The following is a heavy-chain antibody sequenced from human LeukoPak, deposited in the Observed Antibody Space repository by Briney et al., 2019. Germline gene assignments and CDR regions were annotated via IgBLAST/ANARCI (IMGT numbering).Heavy chain of an antibody. J-gene: IGHJ4*02. D-gene: IGHD2-21*01. Sequence: SETLSLTCTVSGGSITNYYWTWIRQPPGKGLEWIGYIHYSGSTNYNPSLKSRVTISVDRSKNQFSLKLSSVTAADTAVYYCAREKGLNGEYCGGDCYSGAFDYWGQGTLVTVSS. CDR1: GGSITNYY. CDR2: IHYSGST. V-gene: IGHV4-59*12. CDR3: AREKGLNGEYCGGDCYSGAFDY.